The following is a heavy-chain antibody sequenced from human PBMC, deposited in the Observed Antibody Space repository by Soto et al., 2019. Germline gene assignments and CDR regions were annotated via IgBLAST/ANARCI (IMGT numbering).Heavy chain of an antibody. V-gene: IGHV3-30*18. CDR2: ISYDGTNK. Sequence: QVQLVESGGGVVQPGRSLRLSCVASGFIFGSYGMHWVRQAPGEGLEWVAVISYDGTNKYYADSVKGRFTISRDNSKNTLWLQINSLRAEDTAVYYCAQVPSYTVTPPDDYWGQGTLVTVSS. CDR3: AQVPSYTVTPPDDY. J-gene: IGHJ4*02. D-gene: IGHD4-17*01. CDR1: GFIFGSYG.